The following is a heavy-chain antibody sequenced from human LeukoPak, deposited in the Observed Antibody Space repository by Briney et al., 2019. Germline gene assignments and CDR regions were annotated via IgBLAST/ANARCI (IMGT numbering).Heavy chain of an antibody. CDR2: IYPGDSDT. V-gene: IGHV5-51*01. CDR3: AGRSEYYGSGSYYYFDY. CDR1: GYSFTSYW. Sequence: GESLKIFCKGSGYSFTSYWIGWVRQMPGKGLEWMVIIYPGDSDTRYSASFQGQVTNSADKSITTAYLQVSSLKASDTAMHYCAGRSEYYGSGSYYYFDYWGQGTLVTVSS. D-gene: IGHD3-10*01. J-gene: IGHJ4*02.